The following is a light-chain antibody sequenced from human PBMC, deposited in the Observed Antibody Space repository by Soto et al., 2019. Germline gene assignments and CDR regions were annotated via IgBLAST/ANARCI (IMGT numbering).Light chain of an antibody. CDR2: DAS. J-gene: IGKJ2*01. CDR3: QHYDTLPLPVYT. V-gene: IGKV1-33*01. Sequence: DIQMTQSPSSLSASVGDRVTITCQASQDISNNLNWYQQKPGKAPKVLIYDASTLAAGVPSRFNGSGSGTDFALTISGLQPEDFATYYCQHYDTLPLPVYTFGQGTKLEI. CDR1: QDISNN.